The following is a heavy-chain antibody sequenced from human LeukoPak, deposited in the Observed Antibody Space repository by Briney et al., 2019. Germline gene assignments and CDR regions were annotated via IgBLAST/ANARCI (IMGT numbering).Heavy chain of an antibody. CDR3: ARGFGHPGMDV. CDR1: GGSITSYY. J-gene: IGHJ6*02. D-gene: IGHD3-10*01. V-gene: IGHV4-59*01. Sequence: KPSETLSLTCTVSGGSITSYYCSWIRQPPGKGLEWIGYIYYSGNTNYNPSLKSRVTISIDTSKNQFSLKLSSVTAADTAVYYCARGFGHPGMDVWGQGTTVTVSS. CDR2: IYYSGNT.